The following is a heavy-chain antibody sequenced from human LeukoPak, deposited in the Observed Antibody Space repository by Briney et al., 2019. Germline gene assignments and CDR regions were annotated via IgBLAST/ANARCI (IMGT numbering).Heavy chain of an antibody. V-gene: IGHV4-59*08. CDR3: AKHSGASGGAFGI. J-gene: IGHJ3*02. D-gene: IGHD6-25*01. CDR2: IFYDGTS. CDR1: GDSVSTYY. Sequence: AETLSLTCTVSGDSVSTYYWSWVRQPPGKGLEWIGYIFYDGTSNHNPPLKSRVAISLDTAKNQISLRLSSVTATDTAVYYCAKHSGASGGAFGIWGPGTMVTVSS.